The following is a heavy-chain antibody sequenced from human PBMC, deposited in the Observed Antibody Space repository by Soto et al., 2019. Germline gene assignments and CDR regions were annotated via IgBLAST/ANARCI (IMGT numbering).Heavy chain of an antibody. CDR3: AICYTRYYDSSGYLFDY. Sequence: GESLKISCKGSGYSFTSYWIGWVRQMPGKGLEWMGIIYPGDSDTRYSPSFQGQVTISADKSISTAYLQWSSLKASDTAMYYCAICYTRYYDSSGYLFDYWGQGTLVTVSS. CDR2: IYPGDSDT. V-gene: IGHV5-51*01. J-gene: IGHJ4*02. CDR1: GYSFTSYW. D-gene: IGHD3-22*01.